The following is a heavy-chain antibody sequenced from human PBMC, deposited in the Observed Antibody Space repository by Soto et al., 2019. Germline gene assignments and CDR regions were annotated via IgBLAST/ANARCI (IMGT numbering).Heavy chain of an antibody. CDR2: IYYSGTT. J-gene: IGHJ4*02. D-gene: IGHD3-9*01. CDR1: GDSISSSNYY. CDR3: ARGPGLAPDY. V-gene: IGHV4-39*07. Sequence: LSLTCTVSGDSISSSNYYWGWIRQPPGKGLEWIANIYYSGTTYCNPSLKSRVTISVDTSKNQFSLTLSSVTAADTAVYYCARGPGLAPDYWGQG.